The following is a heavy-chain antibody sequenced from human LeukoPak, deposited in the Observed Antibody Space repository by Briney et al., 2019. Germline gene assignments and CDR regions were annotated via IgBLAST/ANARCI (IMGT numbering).Heavy chain of an antibody. D-gene: IGHD3-10*01. CDR3: ARDPKPYYYGSGRY. Sequence: ASVKVSCKASGYTFTSYGISWVRQAPGQGLEWMGRISAYNGTTNYAQKLQGRVTMTTDTTTSTAYMELRSLRSDDTAVYYCARDPKPYYYGSGRYWGQGTLVTVSS. CDR1: GYTFTSYG. CDR2: ISAYNGTT. J-gene: IGHJ4*02. V-gene: IGHV1-18*01.